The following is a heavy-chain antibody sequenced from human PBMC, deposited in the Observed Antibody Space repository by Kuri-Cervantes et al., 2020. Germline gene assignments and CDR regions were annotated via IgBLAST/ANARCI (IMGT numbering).Heavy chain of an antibody. CDR2: IWYDGSNK. V-gene: IGHV3-33*08. D-gene: IGHD1-7*01. CDR1: GFTFSSNT. CDR3: AREWVLELRSGFDY. J-gene: IGHJ4*02. Sequence: GESLKISCAASGFTFSSNTMNWVRQAPGKGLEWVAVIWYDGSNKYYADSVKGRFTISRDNSKNTLYLQMNSLRAEDTAVYYCAREWVLELRSGFDYWGQGTLVTVSS.